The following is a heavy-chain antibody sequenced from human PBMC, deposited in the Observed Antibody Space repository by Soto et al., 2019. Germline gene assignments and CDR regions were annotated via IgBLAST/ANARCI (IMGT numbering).Heavy chain of an antibody. J-gene: IGHJ4*02. CDR1: GFTFSNYA. V-gene: IGHV3-23*01. D-gene: IGHD3-3*01. Sequence: GGSLRLSCAASGFTFSNYAMSWVRQAPGKGLEWVSAIGGGGVPTYHADSVKGRFTISRDNSRNTLYLQMNSLRAEDTAVYYCARALADEWQVDYWGQGTLVTVSS. CDR3: ARALADEWQVDY. CDR2: IGGGGVPT.